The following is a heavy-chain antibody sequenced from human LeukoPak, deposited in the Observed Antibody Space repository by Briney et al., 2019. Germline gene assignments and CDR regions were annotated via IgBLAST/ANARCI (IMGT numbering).Heavy chain of an antibody. V-gene: IGHV3-7*01. Sequence: GGSLRLSCAASGFTFSSYWMSWVRQAPGKGLEWVANIKQDGSEKYYVDSVKGRFTISRDNAKNSLYLQMNSLRAEDTAVYYCERPYDSSGYYYGYWGQGTLVTVSS. J-gene: IGHJ4*02. CDR1: GFTFSSYW. CDR2: IKQDGSEK. D-gene: IGHD3-22*01. CDR3: ERPYDSSGYYYGY.